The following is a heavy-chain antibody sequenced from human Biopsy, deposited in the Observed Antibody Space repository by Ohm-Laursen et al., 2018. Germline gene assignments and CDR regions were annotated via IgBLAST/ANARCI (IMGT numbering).Heavy chain of an antibody. J-gene: IGHJ2*01. V-gene: IGHV1-69*06. CDR1: GGAFTNYA. Sequence: SVKVSCKASGGAFTNYAINWVRQAPGHGLEWVGSSIPLFNTANYADKFQGRVTLTADKSTTTAYMELSSLRSEDTAIYYCARFPLGAYDDSGSYRAVEHWYFDLWGRGTLVTVSS. D-gene: IGHD3-22*01. CDR2: SIPLFNTA. CDR3: ARFPLGAYDDSGSYRAVEHWYFDL.